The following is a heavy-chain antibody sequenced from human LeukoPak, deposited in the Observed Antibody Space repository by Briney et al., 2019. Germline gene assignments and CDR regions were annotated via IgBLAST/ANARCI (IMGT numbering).Heavy chain of an antibody. CDR2: VVVGSGNT. V-gene: IGHV1-58*02. D-gene: IGHD4-17*01. CDR3: AAGTVTTAEYFQH. Sequence: ASVKVSCKASGFTFTSSAMQWVRQARGQRLEWIVWVVVGSGNTNYAQKFQERVTITRDMSTSTAYMELSSLRSEDTAVYYCAAGTVTTAEYFQHWGQGTLVTVSS. J-gene: IGHJ1*01. CDR1: GFTFTSSA.